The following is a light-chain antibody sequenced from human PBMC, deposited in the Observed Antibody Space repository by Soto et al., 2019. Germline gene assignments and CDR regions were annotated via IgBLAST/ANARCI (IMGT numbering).Light chain of an antibody. CDR1: QGISNG. Sequence: DIQMTQSPSSLSSSVGDRVTITCRASQGISNGLGWYQQKPGKVPKRLIYAASSLQSGVPSRCSGSGSGTEFPLTISSLQPEDFATYYCLQHNSYPITFGQGTRLEIK. V-gene: IGKV1-17*01. J-gene: IGKJ5*01. CDR3: LQHNSYPIT. CDR2: AAS.